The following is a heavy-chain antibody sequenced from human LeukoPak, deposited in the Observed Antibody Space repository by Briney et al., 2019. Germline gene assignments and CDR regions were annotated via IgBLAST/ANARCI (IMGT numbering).Heavy chain of an antibody. Sequence: SETLSLTCTVSGGSISIGDYYWSWIRQPPGKGLEWIGYIYYSGSTYYNPSLKSRVTISVDTSKNQFSLKLSSVTAADTAVYYCARDRYGDYSGNWFDPWGQGTLVTVSS. J-gene: IGHJ5*02. CDR2: IYYSGST. V-gene: IGHV4-30-4*08. CDR1: GGSISIGDYY. CDR3: ARDRYGDYSGNWFDP. D-gene: IGHD4-17*01.